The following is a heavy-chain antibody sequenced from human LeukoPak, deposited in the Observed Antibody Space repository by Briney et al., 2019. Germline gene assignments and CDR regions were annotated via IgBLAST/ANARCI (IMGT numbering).Heavy chain of an antibody. CDR3: ARRRKVPAPRAGDAFDI. Sequence: PSETLSLTCTVSGDSISDYYWSWIRQPPGKGLEWIGYIYYSGSTNYSPSLKSRVTISVDTSKNQFSLKLSSVTAADTAIYYCARRRKVPAPRAGDAFDIWGQGTMVTVSS. V-gene: IGHV4-59*08. D-gene: IGHD2-21*02. CDR1: GDSISDYY. J-gene: IGHJ3*02. CDR2: IYYSGST.